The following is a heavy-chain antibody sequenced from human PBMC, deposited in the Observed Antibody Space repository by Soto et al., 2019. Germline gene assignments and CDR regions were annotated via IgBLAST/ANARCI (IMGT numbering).Heavy chain of an antibody. CDR3: SVGEDGDYRYTRKDGFAM. J-gene: IGHJ3*02. D-gene: IGHD3-16*02. Sequence: QVQLVQSGAEVKKPGSSVKVSCKASGGSFGSNSITWVRQAPGQGLEWMGMIIPILDRTNYPQKFQDRVKITVDKSTSTVYMDLSRPRSEHTAMYYCSVGEDGDYRYTRKDGFAMWGQGTKVTVSS. CDR2: IIPILDRT. V-gene: IGHV1-69*02. CDR1: GGSFGSNS.